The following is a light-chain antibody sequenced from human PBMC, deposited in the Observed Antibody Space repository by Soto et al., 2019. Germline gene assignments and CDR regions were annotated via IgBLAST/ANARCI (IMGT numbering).Light chain of an antibody. CDR2: RAS. CDR1: ESISNW. CDR3: QQYNTYLYS. J-gene: IGKJ2*01. V-gene: IGKV1-5*03. Sequence: DIQMTQSPSTLSASVGDRVTITCRASESISNWLAWYQQKPGKAPKLLIHRASNLESGVPSRFSGSGFGTEFTLTINSLQPDDFATYYCQQYNTYLYSFGQGTKLEIK.